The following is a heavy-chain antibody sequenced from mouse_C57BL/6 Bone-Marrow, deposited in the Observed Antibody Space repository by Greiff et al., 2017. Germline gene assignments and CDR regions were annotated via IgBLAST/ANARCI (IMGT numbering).Heavy chain of an antibody. CDR2: IYPRSGNT. V-gene: IGHV1-81*01. CDR3: AREDWDRAMDY. Sequence: QVQLQQSGAELARPGASVQLSCKASGYTFISYGISWVKQRTGQGLEWIGEIYPRSGNTYYNEKFKGKATLTADKSSSTAYMELRRLTSADSAVYLCAREDWDRAMDYWGQGTSVTVSS. D-gene: IGHD4-1*01. J-gene: IGHJ4*01. CDR1: GYTFISYG.